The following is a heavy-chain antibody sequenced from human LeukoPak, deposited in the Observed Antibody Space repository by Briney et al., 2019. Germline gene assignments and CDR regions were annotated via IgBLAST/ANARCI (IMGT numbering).Heavy chain of an antibody. CDR2: INPNSGGT. V-gene: IGHV1-2*02. J-gene: IGHJ5*02. Sequence: ASVKVSCKASGYTFTGYYMHWVRQAPGQGLEWMGWINPNSGGTNYAQKFQGRVTMTRDTSISTAYMELSRLRSDDTAVYYCARDDIMWYYCDSSGYFGWFDPWGQGTLVTVSS. D-gene: IGHD3-22*01. CDR1: GYTFTGYY. CDR3: ARDDIMWYYCDSSGYFGWFDP.